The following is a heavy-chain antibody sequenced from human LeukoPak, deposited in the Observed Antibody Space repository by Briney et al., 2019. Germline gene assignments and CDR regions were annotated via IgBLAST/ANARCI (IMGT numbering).Heavy chain of an antibody. V-gene: IGHV4-4*02. J-gene: IGHJ4*02. CDR2: MYLSGTT. D-gene: IGHD3-10*01. CDR1: GDSINSLDL. Sequence: SEALSLTCTVSGDSINSLDLWSWVRQPPGKGLEWIGEMYLSGTTHSNPSVKSRVTISIDKSKNQFSLNLYSITAADTAVYYCANYISGTMRDDWGRGTLVTVSS. CDR3: ANYISGTMRDD.